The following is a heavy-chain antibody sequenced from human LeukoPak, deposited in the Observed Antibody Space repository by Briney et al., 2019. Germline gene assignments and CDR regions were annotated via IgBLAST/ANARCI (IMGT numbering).Heavy chain of an antibody. J-gene: IGHJ4*02. D-gene: IGHD5-12*01. V-gene: IGHV1-2*02. CDR3: ARDNGYGGYATFVLGY. CDR1: GYTFTGYY. CDR2: INPNSGGT. Sequence: ASVKVSCKASGYTFTGYYMHWVRQAPGQGLEWMGWINPNSGGTNYAQKFQGRVTMTRDTSISIAYMELSRLRSDDTAVYYCARDNGYGGYATFVLGYWGQGTLVTVSS.